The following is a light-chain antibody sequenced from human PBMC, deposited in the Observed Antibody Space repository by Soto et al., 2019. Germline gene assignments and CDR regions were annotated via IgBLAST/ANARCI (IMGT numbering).Light chain of an antibody. J-gene: IGKJ1*01. CDR1: QSISNY. V-gene: IGKV1-39*01. CDR3: QQTYSSPET. Sequence: DIQMTQSPSSLSASVGDRVTITCRASQSISNYLNWFQHKPGKAPNLLIYAASTLHSGVPSRFSGSGSATHFTLTISSLQPEDFATYYCQQTYSSPETFDQGTKVEI. CDR2: AAS.